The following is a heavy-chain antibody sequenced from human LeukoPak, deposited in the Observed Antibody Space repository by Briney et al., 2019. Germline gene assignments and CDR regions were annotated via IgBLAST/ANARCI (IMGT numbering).Heavy chain of an antibody. V-gene: IGHV4-39*01. CDR2: IYYSGST. CDR3: VRLLRAAMAFDY. CDR1: GGSISSSSYY. J-gene: IGHJ4*02. Sequence: SETLSLTCTVSGGSISSSSYYWGWIRQPPGKGLEWIGSIYYSGSTYYNPSLKSRVTISVDTSKNQFSPKLSSVTAADTAVYYCVRLLRAAMAFDYWGQGTLVTVSS. D-gene: IGHD5-18*01.